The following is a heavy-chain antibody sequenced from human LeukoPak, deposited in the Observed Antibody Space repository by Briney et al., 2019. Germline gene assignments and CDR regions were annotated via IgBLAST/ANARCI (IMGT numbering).Heavy chain of an antibody. D-gene: IGHD1-1*01. CDR2: IWSDENNK. J-gene: IGHJ4*02. V-gene: IGHV3-33*01. CDR1: GFTFRVYA. CDR3: ARDSGVRPGRVNDPFDF. Sequence: GGSLRPSCAASGFTFRVYAMHWVRQTPGKGLEWVAVIWSDENNKHYADSVKGRFTISRDNSKNTVYLQTNSLRDEDTAVYYCARDSGVRPGRVNDPFDFWGQGTLVTVSS.